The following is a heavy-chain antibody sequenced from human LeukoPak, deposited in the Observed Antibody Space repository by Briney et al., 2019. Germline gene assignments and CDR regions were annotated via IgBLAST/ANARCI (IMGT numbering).Heavy chain of an antibody. D-gene: IGHD3-10*01. V-gene: IGHV5-51*01. CDR3: ACRKYYSTWSDP. CDR1: GYDFSTYW. Sequence: KTGESLKISCKGFGYDFSTYWIGWVRQVPGEGLEWMGIIYPADSTTHYSRSFQGQVTISVDKSISTAYLQWSSLKASDTAMYYCACRKYYSTWSDPWGQGTLVTV. CDR2: IYPADSTT. J-gene: IGHJ5*02.